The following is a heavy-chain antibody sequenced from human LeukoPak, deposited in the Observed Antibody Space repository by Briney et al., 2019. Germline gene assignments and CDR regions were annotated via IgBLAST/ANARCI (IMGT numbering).Heavy chain of an antibody. D-gene: IGHD3-22*01. Sequence: PGGSLRLSCAASGFIVSSNYMSWVRQAPGKGLEWVSVIYSDGSTYYADSVKGRFTISRDNSKNTLYLQVNNVRAEDTAVYYCARAAYDSSGYTANHDYWGQGTLVTVSS. V-gene: IGHV3-53*01. CDR1: GFIVSSNY. J-gene: IGHJ4*02. CDR3: ARAAYDSSGYTANHDY. CDR2: IYSDGST.